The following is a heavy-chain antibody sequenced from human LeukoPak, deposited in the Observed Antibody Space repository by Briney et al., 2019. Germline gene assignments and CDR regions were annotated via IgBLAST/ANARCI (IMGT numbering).Heavy chain of an antibody. CDR1: GGSINSYY. Sequence: NTSETLSLTCTVSGGSINSYYWSWIRQPAGKGLEWIGRIYTTGSTNYNPSLKSRVTMSIDTSKHHFSLKLTSVTAADTAVYYCARDHLVSWFDPWGQGTLVTVSS. J-gene: IGHJ5*02. D-gene: IGHD2-8*01. CDR2: IYTTGST. CDR3: ARDHLVSWFDP. V-gene: IGHV4-4*07.